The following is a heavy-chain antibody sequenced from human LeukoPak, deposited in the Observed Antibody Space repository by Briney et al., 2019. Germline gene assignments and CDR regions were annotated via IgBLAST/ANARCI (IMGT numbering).Heavy chain of an antibody. CDR3: ARDLTYYYDSSGSRNYYYGMDV. D-gene: IGHD3-22*01. J-gene: IGHJ6*02. V-gene: IGHV1-2*02. CDR2: VNPNSGGT. CDR1: GYTITGYY. Sequence: ASVKVSCKASGYTITGYYMHWVRQAPGQGLEWMGWVNPNSGGTNYAQKFQGRVTMTRDTSISTAYMELSRLRSDDTAVYYCARDLTYYYDSSGSRNYYYGMDVWGQGTTVTVSS.